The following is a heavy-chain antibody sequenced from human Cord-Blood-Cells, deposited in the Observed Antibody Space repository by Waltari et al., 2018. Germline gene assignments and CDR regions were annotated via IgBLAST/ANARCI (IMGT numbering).Heavy chain of an antibody. CDR2: INQSGST. CDR1: GGSFSGYY. CDR3: ARVLYYGSGSYYYYYYYYGMDV. D-gene: IGHD3-10*01. V-gene: IGHV4-34*01. J-gene: IGHJ6*02. Sequence: QVQLQQWGAGLLKPSETLSLTCAVYGGSFSGYYWSWIRQPPGKGLEWIGEINQSGSTNSHPSLKSRGTISVDTSKNQFSLKLSSVTAADTAVYYCARVLYYGSGSYYYYYYYYGMDVWGQGTTVTVSS.